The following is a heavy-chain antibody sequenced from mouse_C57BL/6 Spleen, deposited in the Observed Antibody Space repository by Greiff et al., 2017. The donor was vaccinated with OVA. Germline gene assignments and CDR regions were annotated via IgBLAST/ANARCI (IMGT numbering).Heavy chain of an antibody. CDR3: AKSNYYAMDY. J-gene: IGHJ4*01. CDR1: GFSLTSYG. CDR2: IWRGGST. Sequence: QVQLQQSGPGLVQPSQSLSITCTASGFSLTSYGVHWVRQSPGKGLEWLGVIWRGGSTDYNAAFMSRLGITKDNSKSQVFFKMNSLQADDAAIYYCAKSNYYAMDYWGQGTSVTVSS. V-gene: IGHV2-5*01.